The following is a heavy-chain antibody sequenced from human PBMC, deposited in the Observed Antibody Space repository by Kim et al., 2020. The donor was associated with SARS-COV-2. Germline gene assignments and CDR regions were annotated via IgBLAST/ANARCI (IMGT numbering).Heavy chain of an antibody. J-gene: IGHJ6*02. Sequence: RVTISVDTSKNQFSLKLSSVTAADTAVYYCARQTWGDSYVGYYYYYGMDVWGQGTTVTVSS. D-gene: IGHD5-18*01. CDR3: ARQTWGDSYVGYYYYYGMDV. V-gene: IGHV4-39*01.